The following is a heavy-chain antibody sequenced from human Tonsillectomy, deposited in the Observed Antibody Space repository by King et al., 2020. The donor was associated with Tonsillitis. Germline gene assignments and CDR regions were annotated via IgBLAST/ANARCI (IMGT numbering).Heavy chain of an antibody. CDR1: GGTFSSYA. Sequence: VQLVQSGAEVKKPGSSVKVSCKASGGTFSSYAISWVRQAPGQGLEWMGGIIPIFGTANYAQKFQGRVTITADESTSTAYMELSSLRSEDTAVYYCARDPEGQERSRSYFHYWGQGTLVTVSS. D-gene: IGHD1-1*01. V-gene: IGHV1-69*01. J-gene: IGHJ4*02. CDR2: IIPIFGTA. CDR3: ARDPEGQERSRSYFHY.